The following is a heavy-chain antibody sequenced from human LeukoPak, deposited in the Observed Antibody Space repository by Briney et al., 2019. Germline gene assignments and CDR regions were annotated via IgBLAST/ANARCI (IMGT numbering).Heavy chain of an antibody. CDR1: GYTFTSYD. V-gene: IGHV1-8*03. CDR3: ARVLGRGINYYYYYMDV. J-gene: IGHJ6*03. D-gene: IGHD3/OR15-3a*01. Sequence: ASVKVSCKASGYTFTSYDINWVRQAAGQGLEWMGWMNPNSGNTGYARKFQGRVTITRNTSISTAYMELSSLRSEDTAVYYCARVLGRGINYYYYYMDVWGKGTTVTVSS. CDR2: MNPNSGNT.